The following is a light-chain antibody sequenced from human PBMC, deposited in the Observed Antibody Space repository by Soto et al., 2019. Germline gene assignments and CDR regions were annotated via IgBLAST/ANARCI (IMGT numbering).Light chain of an antibody. Sequence: EIVLTQSPGTLSLSPGERATLSCRASQSISSNYLAWYQHKPGQAPRLLIYGASSRATGVPDRFSGSGTGTDFTITISSLGPGDFAVYYCQQYGSSPRTFGQGTKVEIK. CDR1: QSISSNY. CDR3: QQYGSSPRT. CDR2: GAS. J-gene: IGKJ1*01. V-gene: IGKV3-20*01.